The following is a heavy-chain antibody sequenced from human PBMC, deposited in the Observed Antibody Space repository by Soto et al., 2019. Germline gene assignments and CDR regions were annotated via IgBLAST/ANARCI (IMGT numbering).Heavy chain of an antibody. CDR3: AKEVTAAVFDY. CDR2: INAGNGNT. J-gene: IGHJ4*02. Sequence: AASVKVACKASGYAFTSYAIHWVLQAPGQRLEWMGWINAGNGNTKYSQNFQGRVTITRDTSASTAYMELSSLRSEDTAVYYCAKEVTAAVFDYWGQGALVTVSS. CDR1: GYAFTSYA. V-gene: IGHV1-3*01. D-gene: IGHD6-13*01.